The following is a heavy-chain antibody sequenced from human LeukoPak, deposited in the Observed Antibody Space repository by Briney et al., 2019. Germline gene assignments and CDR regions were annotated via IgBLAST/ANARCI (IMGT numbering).Heavy chain of an antibody. D-gene: IGHD6-13*01. CDR1: GFTFSSYA. CDR2: IKQDGSEK. CDR3: ARGRFKYGYSVGRLDY. Sequence: GSLRLSCAGSGFTFSSYAMIWVGQAPGKGLEWVANIKQDGSEKYYVDSVKGRFTISRDNAKNSLYLQMNSLRAEDTAVYYCARGRFKYGYSVGRLDYWGQGTLVTVSS. J-gene: IGHJ4*02. V-gene: IGHV3-7*01.